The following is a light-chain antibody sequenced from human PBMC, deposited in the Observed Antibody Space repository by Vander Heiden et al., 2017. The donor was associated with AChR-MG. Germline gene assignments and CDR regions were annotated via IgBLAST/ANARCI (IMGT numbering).Light chain of an antibody. CDR2: DVS. J-gene: IGLJ2*01. CDR1: SSDIGAYGY. CDR3: ASYAASNNVV. Sequence: QSALTQPPSASGSPGQSVTLPCTGTSSDIGAYGYVSRYQQHPDQAPKLLIFDVSKRPSGVPDRFSGSKSDNTASLTVSGLQAEDEADYYCASYAASNNVVFGGGTKLTVL. V-gene: IGLV2-8*01.